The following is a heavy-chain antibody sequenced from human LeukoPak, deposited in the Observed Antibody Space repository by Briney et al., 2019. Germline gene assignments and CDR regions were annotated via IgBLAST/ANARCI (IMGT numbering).Heavy chain of an antibody. V-gene: IGHV4-59*01. D-gene: IGHD2-15*01. CDR3: ARESTGFCSGGSYYYYYGMDV. CDR2: TYYRGST. Sequence: SETLSLTCTVSGGSISSYYWSWIRQPPGKGLEWIGSTYYRGSTNYNPSLKSRVTISVDTSKNQFSLRLSSVTAVDTAVFYCARESTGFCSGGSYYYYYGMDVWGQGTTVTVSS. J-gene: IGHJ6*02. CDR1: GGSISSYY.